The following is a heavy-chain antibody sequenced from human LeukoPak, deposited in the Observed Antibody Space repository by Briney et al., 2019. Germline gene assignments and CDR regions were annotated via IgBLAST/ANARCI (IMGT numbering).Heavy chain of an antibody. D-gene: IGHD3-22*01. CDR1: GYIFTGYY. V-gene: IGHV1-2*02. CDR3: ARAQMIVVVKDY. Sequence: ASVKVSCKASGYIFTGYYMHWVRQAPGQGLEWMGWINPNSGGTNYAQKFQGRVTMTRDTSISTAYMELSRLRSDDTAVYYCARAQMIVVVKDYWGQGTLVTASS. J-gene: IGHJ4*02. CDR2: INPNSGGT.